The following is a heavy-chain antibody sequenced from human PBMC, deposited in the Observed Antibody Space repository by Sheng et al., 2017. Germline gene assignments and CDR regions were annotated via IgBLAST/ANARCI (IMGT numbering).Heavy chain of an antibody. D-gene: IGHD5-18*01. J-gene: IGHJ5*01. V-gene: IGHV3-33*01. CDR3: ARDDSNGRFCNW. CDR2: IWKDGSNR. Sequence: QVQLVESGGGVVQPGTSLRLSCVASGFTFSNYGMNWVRQAPGKGLEWVAVIWKDGSNRFYGDSVKDRFTISRDNSKNTLYLQMNSLRDDDTAVYYCARDDSNGRFCNW. CDR1: GFTFSNYG.